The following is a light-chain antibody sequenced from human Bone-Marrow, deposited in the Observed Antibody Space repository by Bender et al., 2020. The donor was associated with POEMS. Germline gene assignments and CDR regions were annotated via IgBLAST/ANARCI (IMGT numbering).Light chain of an antibody. Sequence: SVLTQPPSVSGTPGQRVTISCSGSSSTIGISYVFWYQQLPGTAPKLLIYRNNERPSGVPDRFSGSKSGTSGSLAISGLRSEDEADYYCAAWDDSRSVWVFGGGTKLTVL. V-gene: IGLV1-47*01. CDR2: RNN. J-gene: IGLJ3*02. CDR3: AAWDDSRSVWV. CDR1: SSTIGISY.